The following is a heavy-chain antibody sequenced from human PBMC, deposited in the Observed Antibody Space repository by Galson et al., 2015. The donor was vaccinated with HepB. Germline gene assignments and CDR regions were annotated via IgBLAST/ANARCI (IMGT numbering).Heavy chain of an antibody. CDR3: AKEPAVAGRGFDH. Sequence: SLRLSCAASGFTFANYAMGWVRQAPGKGLEWVPAISSGGSAYYADSVKGRLTISRDNSKNTLNLQMNSLTTEDTAVYFCAKEPAVAGRGFDHWGQGTLVTVSS. J-gene: IGHJ4*02. V-gene: IGHV3-23*01. D-gene: IGHD6-19*01. CDR2: ISSGGSA. CDR1: GFTFANYA.